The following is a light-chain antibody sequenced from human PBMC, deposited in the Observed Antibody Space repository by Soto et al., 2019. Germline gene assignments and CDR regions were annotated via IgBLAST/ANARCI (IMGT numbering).Light chain of an antibody. CDR1: SSDVGIYKF. CDR2: EGS. J-gene: IGLJ3*02. V-gene: IGLV2-23*01. Sequence: QSALTQPASVSGSPGQSITISCTGSSSDVGIYKFVSWYQQHPGKAPKLVIYEGSQRPSGVSDRFSGSKSGNTASLTISGLQAEDQADYYCAAWDDSLNGLGFGGGTKLTVL. CDR3: AAWDDSLNGLG.